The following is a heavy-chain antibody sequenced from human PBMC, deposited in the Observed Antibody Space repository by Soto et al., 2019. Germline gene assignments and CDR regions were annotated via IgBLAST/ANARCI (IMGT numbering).Heavy chain of an antibody. J-gene: IGHJ4*02. Sequence: SETLSLTCAVSGDSISSTNWWSWVRQPPGKGLEWIGEIYPGGSTSYNPSLKSRVTILLDKSRNQFSLKVNSVTAADTAVYYCASGSDSSGYHFLDCWGQGTQVTVSS. D-gene: IGHD3-22*01. CDR2: IYPGGST. V-gene: IGHV4-4*02. CDR1: GDSISSTNW. CDR3: ASGSDSSGYHFLDC.